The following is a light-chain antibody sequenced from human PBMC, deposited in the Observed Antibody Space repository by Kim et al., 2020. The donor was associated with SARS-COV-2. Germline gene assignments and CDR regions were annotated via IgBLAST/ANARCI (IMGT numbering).Light chain of an antibody. V-gene: IGLV1-47*01. CDR1: SSNIGSNY. CDR2: SNN. J-gene: IGLJ2*01. Sequence: GHRVTISCSGSSSNIGSNYVYWYQQLPGTAPKLRIYSNNQRPSGVPDRFSGSKSGTSASLAISGLRSEDEADYYCAAWDDSLSGRVFGGGTQLTVL. CDR3: AAWDDSLSGRV.